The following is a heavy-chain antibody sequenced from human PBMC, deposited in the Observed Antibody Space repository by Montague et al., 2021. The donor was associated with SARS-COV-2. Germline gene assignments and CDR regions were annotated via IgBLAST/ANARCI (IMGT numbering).Heavy chain of an antibody. Sequence: CAISGDSVSRHSAFWDWVRQSPPSGPEFLGRTYYRSKWQNDYAVSVRSRITINPDTSKNQFSLHLNSVTPEDTAVYYCSRGTLRFGMDVWGQGTTVTVSS. D-gene: IGHD4-17*01. V-gene: IGHV6-1*01. J-gene: IGHJ6*02. CDR1: GDSVSRHSAF. CDR3: SRGTLRFGMDV. CDR2: TYYRSKWQN.